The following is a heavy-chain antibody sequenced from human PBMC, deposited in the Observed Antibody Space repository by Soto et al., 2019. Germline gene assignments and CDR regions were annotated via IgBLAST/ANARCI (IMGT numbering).Heavy chain of an antibody. CDR2: ISSSGSTI. J-gene: IGHJ4*02. V-gene: IGHV3-11*01. Sequence: GGSLRLSCAASGFTFSDYYMSWIRQAPGKGLEWVSYISSSGSTIYYADSVKGRFTISRDNAKNSLYLQMNSLRAEDTAVYYCASVLYSSSRDYWGQGTLVTVSS. D-gene: IGHD6-6*01. CDR3: ASVLYSSSRDY. CDR1: GFTFSDYY.